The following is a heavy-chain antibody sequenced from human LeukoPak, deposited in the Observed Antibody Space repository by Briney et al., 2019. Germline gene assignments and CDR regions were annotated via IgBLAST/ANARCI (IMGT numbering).Heavy chain of an antibody. CDR3: ARSYYYDSSGYQN. V-gene: IGHV3-30*04. J-gene: IGHJ4*02. CDR2: ISYDGSNK. D-gene: IGHD3-22*01. CDR1: GFTFSSYA. Sequence: PGGSLRLSCAASGFTFSSYAMHWVRQAPGKGLEWVAVISYDGSNKYYADSVKGRFTISRDNSKNTLYLQMNSLRAEDTAVYYCARSYYYDSSGYQNWGQGTLVTVSS.